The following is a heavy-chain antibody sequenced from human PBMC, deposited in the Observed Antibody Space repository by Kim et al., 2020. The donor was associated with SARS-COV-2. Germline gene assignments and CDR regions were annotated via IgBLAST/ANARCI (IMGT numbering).Heavy chain of an antibody. J-gene: IGHJ4*02. V-gene: IGHV3-15*01. CDR2: IKSKTDGGTI. D-gene: IGHD6-13*01. Sequence: GGSLRLSCAASGFTFSNAWMSWVRQAPGKGLEWVGRIKSKTDGGTIDYAAPVKGRFTISRDDSKNTLYLQMTSLKTEDTALYYCTTAAAPGPDYWGQGTLVTVSS. CDR1: GFTFSNAW. CDR3: TTAAAPGPDY.